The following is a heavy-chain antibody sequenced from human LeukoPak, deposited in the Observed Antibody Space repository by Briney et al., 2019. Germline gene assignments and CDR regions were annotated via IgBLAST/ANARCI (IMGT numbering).Heavy chain of an antibody. V-gene: IGHV4-59*01. CDR2: IYYSGST. D-gene: IGHD6-19*01. CDR1: GGSLSTYY. Sequence: SETLSLTCTVSGGSLSTYYWSWIRQPPGKGLEWIGYIYYSGSTTYNPSLKSRVTVSVDESKSQFSLRLTSVTAADTAVYYCARVLEGSSGQHWYFDLWGRGTLVTVSS. J-gene: IGHJ2*01. CDR3: ARVLEGSSGQHWYFDL.